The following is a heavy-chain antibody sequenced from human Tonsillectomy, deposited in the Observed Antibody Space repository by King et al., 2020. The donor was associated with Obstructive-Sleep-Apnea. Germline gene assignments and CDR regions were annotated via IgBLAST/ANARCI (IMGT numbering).Heavy chain of an antibody. Sequence: QLVQSGAEVKKPGASVKVSCKASGYTFTSYDINWVRQATGQGLEWMGWMNPNSGNTGYAHKFQGRVTMTRNTSISTAYMELSRLRSEDTAVYYCARERIGTAMGRRGFDPWGQGTLVTVSS. D-gene: IGHD5-18*01. J-gene: IGHJ5*02. CDR1: GYTFTSYD. V-gene: IGHV1-8*01. CDR3: ARERIGTAMGRRGFDP. CDR2: MNPNSGNT.